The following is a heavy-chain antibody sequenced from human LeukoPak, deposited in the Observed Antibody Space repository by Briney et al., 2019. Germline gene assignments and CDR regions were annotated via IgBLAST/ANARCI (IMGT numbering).Heavy chain of an antibody. J-gene: IGHJ5*02. CDR3: ARAWYYDSSGYYFGPNWFDP. CDR2: IYYSGST. D-gene: IGHD3-22*01. V-gene: IGHV4-59*01. CDR1: GGSFSSYY. Sequence: SETLSLTCAVYGGSFSSYYWSWIRQPPGKGLEWIGYIYYSGSTNYNPSLKSRVTISVDTSKNQFSLKLSSVTAADTAVYYCARAWYYDSSGYYFGPNWFDPWGQGTLVTVSS.